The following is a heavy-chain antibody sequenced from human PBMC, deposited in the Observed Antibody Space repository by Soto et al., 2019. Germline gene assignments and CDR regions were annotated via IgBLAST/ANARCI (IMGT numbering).Heavy chain of an antibody. CDR3: AKNQERELPRVIDF. V-gene: IGHV3-23*01. Sequence: GGSLRLSCATSGLTFSNYAMSWIRQAPGGGLEWVSSMSGSSSTTYYADSVRGRFTISRDRSKNTLYLQMSSLRAEDTALYYCAKNQERELPRVIDFWGQGTLVTVSS. CDR2: MSGSSSTT. CDR1: GLTFSNYA. J-gene: IGHJ4*02. D-gene: IGHD1-7*01.